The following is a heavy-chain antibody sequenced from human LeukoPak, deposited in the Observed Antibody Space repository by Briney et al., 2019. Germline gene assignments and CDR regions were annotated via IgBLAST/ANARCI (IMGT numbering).Heavy chain of an antibody. CDR2: ISNSGTYK. J-gene: IGHJ6*02. Sequence: GGSLRLSCSASGFTFTSYSMNWVRQAPGKGLEWVSSISNSGTYKFYADSVKGRFTISRDNAKNTLYLQMDSLRADDTAVYYCARDYYYGLDVWGQGTTVTVSS. CDR1: GFTFTSYS. CDR3: ARDYYYGLDV. V-gene: IGHV3-21*01.